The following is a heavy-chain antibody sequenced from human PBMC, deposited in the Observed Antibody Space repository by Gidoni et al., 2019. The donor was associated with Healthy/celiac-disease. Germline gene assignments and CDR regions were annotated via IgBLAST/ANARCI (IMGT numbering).Heavy chain of an antibody. Sequence: QVQLQQWGAGLLKPSETLSLTCAVYGGSFSGYYWSWIRPPPGKGQEWIGEINHSGSTNYTPSLKSRVTISVDTSKNQFSLKLSSVTAADTAVYYCARAEPLEYSSSSVPKKVPRWGLYYFDYWGQGTLVTVSS. CDR3: ARAEPLEYSSSSVPKKVPRWGLYYFDY. CDR1: GGSFSGYY. V-gene: IGHV4-34*01. CDR2: INHSGST. D-gene: IGHD6-6*01. J-gene: IGHJ4*02.